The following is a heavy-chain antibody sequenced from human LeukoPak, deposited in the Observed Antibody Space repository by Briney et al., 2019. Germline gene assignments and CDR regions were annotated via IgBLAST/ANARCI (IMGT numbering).Heavy chain of an antibody. CDR1: GDSVSSNSAT. V-gene: IGHV6-1*01. CDR3: ARGAVAVDNDSFDL. J-gene: IGHJ3*01. D-gene: IGHD6-19*01. Sequence: SQTLSLTCAISGDSVSSNSATWNWIRQSPSRGLEWLGRTYYRSKWYSDYAVSMKGRITFNPDTSKNQFSLQLNSVTPEDTAVYYCARGAVAVDNDSFDLWGQGTMVIVSS. CDR2: TYYRSKWYS.